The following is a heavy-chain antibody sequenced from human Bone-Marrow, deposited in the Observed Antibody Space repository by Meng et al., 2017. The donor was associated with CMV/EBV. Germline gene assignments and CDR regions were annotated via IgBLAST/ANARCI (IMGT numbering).Heavy chain of an antibody. J-gene: IGHJ4*02. Sequence: SETLSLTCAVYGGSFSGYYWSWIRQPPGKGLEWIGEINHSGSTNYNPSLKSRVTISVDTSKNQFSLKLSSVTAADTAVYYCARGRGIAARPWFDYWGQGTLVTVPS. D-gene: IGHD6-6*01. CDR2: INHSGST. V-gene: IGHV4-34*01. CDR3: ARGRGIAARPWFDY. CDR1: GGSFSGYY.